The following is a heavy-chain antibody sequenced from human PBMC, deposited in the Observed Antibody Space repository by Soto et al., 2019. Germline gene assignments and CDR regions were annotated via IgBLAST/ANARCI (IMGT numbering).Heavy chain of an antibody. D-gene: IGHD5-18*01. CDR2: IYYSGST. Sequence: SETLSLTCTVSGGSISSYYWSWIRQPPGKGLEWIGYIYYSGSTNYNPSLKNRVTISVDTSKNQFSLKLSSVTAADTAVYYCARGGYSYGYWFDPWGQGTLVTVSS. J-gene: IGHJ5*02. CDR3: ARGGYSYGYWFDP. V-gene: IGHV4-59*08. CDR1: GGSISSYY.